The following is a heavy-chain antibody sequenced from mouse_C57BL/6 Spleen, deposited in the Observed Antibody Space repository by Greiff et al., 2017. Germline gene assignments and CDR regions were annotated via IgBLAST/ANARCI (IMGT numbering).Heavy chain of an antibody. CDR1: GYAFSSYW. CDR3: ARSLPYYFDY. Sequence: QVQLKQSGAELVKPGASVKISCKASGYAFSSYWMNWVKQRPGQGLEWIGQIYPGDGDTNYNGKFKGKATLTADKSSSTSYMQLSSLTSEDSAVYFCARSLPYYFDYWGQGTTRTVSS. D-gene: IGHD5-1*01. V-gene: IGHV1-80*01. CDR2: IYPGDGDT. J-gene: IGHJ2*01.